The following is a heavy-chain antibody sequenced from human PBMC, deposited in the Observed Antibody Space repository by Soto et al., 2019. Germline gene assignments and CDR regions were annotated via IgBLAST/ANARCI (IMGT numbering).Heavy chain of an antibody. Sequence: GGSLRLSCAASGFTFSSYAMSWVRQAPGKGLEWVAVISYDGSNKYYADSVKGRFTISRDNSKNTLYLQMNSLRSEDTAVYYCARAPGTSGHDTGLFDYWGQGTLVTVSS. CDR1: GFTFSSYA. CDR3: ARAPGTSGHDTGLFDY. J-gene: IGHJ4*02. CDR2: ISYDGSNK. V-gene: IGHV3-30-3*01. D-gene: IGHD1-1*01.